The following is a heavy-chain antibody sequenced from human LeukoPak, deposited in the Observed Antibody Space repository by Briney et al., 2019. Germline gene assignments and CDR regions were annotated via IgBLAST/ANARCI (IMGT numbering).Heavy chain of an antibody. CDR1: GGPIRSTSHY. J-gene: IGHJ3*02. CDR3: ARGTITMMVVGDPFDI. D-gene: IGHD3-22*01. CDR2: IYYSGIT. Sequence: SGTLSLTCTVSGGPIRSTSHYWGWIRQPPGKGLAWIWSIYYSGITYYNPSLKSRVTISVDTSKNQFSLNLSSVTAADTAVYYCARGTITMMVVGDPFDIWGQGTMVTVSS. V-gene: IGHV4-39*07.